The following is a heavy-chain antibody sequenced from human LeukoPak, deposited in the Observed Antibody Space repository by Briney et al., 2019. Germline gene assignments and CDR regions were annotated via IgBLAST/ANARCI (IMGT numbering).Heavy chain of an antibody. D-gene: IGHD2-15*01. Sequence: GASVKVSCKASGYTFTRYGITWVRQAPGQGLEWMGWISTYDGGTYYAQKFQGRVTMTRDTSTNTAYMELRGLRSDDTALYYCARDVLNRCIGGICPTDDWGQGTLVTVSS. V-gene: IGHV1-18*04. J-gene: IGHJ4*02. CDR2: ISTYDGGT. CDR1: GYTFTRYG. CDR3: ARDVLNRCIGGICPTDD.